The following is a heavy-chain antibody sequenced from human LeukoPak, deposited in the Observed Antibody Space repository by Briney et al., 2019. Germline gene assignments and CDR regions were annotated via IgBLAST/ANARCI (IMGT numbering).Heavy chain of an antibody. D-gene: IGHD1-26*01. CDR2: IYNSRSA. J-gene: IGHJ4*02. CDR3: ASFGQMAGAYYFDY. Sequence: SETLSLTCIVSGGSLRIGTHYWSWIRHPPGKGLEWIGHIYNSRSANYNPSLKSRVTISVDTSKNHFFWKRSSRTVADPAVNYCASFGQMAGAYYFDYWGQGTLVTVSS. CDR1: GGSLRIGTHY. V-gene: IGHV4-61*03.